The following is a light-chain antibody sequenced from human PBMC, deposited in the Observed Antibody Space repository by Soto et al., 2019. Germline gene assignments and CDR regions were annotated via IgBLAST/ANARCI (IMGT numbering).Light chain of an antibody. Sequence: DIQMTQSPSFVSASVGDRVTITCRASQGIKSWLAWYQQKPGKAPKLLIYKASTLKSGVPSRFSGSGSGTEFTLTISSLQPDDFATYYCQHYNSYSEAFGQGTKVELK. J-gene: IGKJ1*01. CDR3: QHYNSYSEA. V-gene: IGKV1-5*03. CDR2: KAS. CDR1: QGIKSW.